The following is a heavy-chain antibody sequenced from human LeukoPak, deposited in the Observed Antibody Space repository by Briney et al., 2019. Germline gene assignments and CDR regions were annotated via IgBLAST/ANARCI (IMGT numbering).Heavy chain of an antibody. J-gene: IGHJ4*02. D-gene: IGHD5-18*01. CDR3: ARDEDTAMGGDMDY. CDR1: GFTFSSYA. Sequence: QPGGSLRLSCAASGFTFSSYAMSWVRQAPGKGLEWVSAISGSGGSTYYADSVKGRFTISRDNAKNSLYLQMNSLRDEDTAVYYCARDEDTAMGGDMDYWGQGTLVTVSS. V-gene: IGHV3-23*01. CDR2: ISGSGGST.